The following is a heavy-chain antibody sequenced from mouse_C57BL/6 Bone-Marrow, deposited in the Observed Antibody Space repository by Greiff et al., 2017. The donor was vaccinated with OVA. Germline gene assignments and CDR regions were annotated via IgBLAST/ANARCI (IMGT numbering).Heavy chain of an antibody. CDR2: INPNNGGT. CDR1: GYTFTDYN. CDR3: ARGGPYDYGSSPYYFDY. V-gene: IGHV1-22*01. J-gene: IGHJ2*01. Sequence: EVQLQQSGPELVKPGASVTMSCKASGYTFTDYNMHWVKQSHGKSLEWIGYINPNNGGTSYNQKFKGKATLTVNKSSSTAYMELRSLTSEDSAVEYCARGGPYDYGSSPYYFDYWGQGTTLTVSA. D-gene: IGHD1-1*01.